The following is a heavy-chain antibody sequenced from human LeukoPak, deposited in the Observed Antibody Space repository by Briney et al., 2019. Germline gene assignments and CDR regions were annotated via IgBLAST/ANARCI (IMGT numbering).Heavy chain of an antibody. CDR2: ISYDGSNK. CDR3: ASQYYNILTGHYTSSDY. D-gene: IGHD3-9*01. J-gene: IGHJ4*02. Sequence: PGRSLSLSCAASGFTFISYAMHWVRQAPGKGPEWVAVISYDGSNKYYADSVKGRFTISRDNSKNTLYLQMNSLSAEDTAVYYCASQYYNILTGHYTSSDYWGQGTLVTVSS. V-gene: IGHV3-30*04. CDR1: GFTFISYA.